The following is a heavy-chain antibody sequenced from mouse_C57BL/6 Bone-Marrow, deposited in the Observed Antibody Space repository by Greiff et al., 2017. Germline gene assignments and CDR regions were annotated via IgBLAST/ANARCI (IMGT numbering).Heavy chain of an antibody. CDR2: ISYDGSN. V-gene: IGHV3-6*01. CDR3: ARDRDGYYQSYWYFDV. D-gene: IGHD2-3*01. CDR1: GYSITSGYY. J-gene: IGHJ1*03. Sequence: DVKLQESGPGLVKPSQSLSLTCSVTGYSITSGYYWNWIRQFPGNKLEWMGYISYDGSNNYNPSLKNRISITRDTSKNQFFLKLNSVTTEDTATYYCARDRDGYYQSYWYFDVWGTGTTVTVSS.